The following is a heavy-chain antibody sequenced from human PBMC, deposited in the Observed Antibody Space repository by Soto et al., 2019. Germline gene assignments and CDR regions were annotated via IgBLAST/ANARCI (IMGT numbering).Heavy chain of an antibody. D-gene: IGHD2-21*02. CDR1: GFGLSTYA. J-gene: IGHJ4*02. Sequence: ELQLLESGGGFVQPGGSLRLSCTASGFGLSTYAISWVRQAPGKGLEWVSVISANSGNTDYADSVKGRFTISRDTSENTVFLQMNRLRAEDTAVYYCALPSCGGDCYSPFDYWGQGTLVTVSS. CDR3: ALPSCGGDCYSPFDY. CDR2: ISANSGNT. V-gene: IGHV3-23*01.